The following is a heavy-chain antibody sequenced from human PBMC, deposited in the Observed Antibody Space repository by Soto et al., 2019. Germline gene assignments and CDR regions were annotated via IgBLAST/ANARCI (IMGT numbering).Heavy chain of an antibody. CDR1: GGTFSSYA. CDR3: GRGRDSGGSNQIFSWFVP. V-gene: IGHV1-69*13. Sequence: ASVKVSCKASGGTFSSYAISWVRQAPGQGLEWMGGIIPIFGTANYAQKFQGRVTITADESTSTAYMELSSLRCADTAAEYCGRGRDSGGSNQIFSWFVPRGQRTLVTVSS. D-gene: IGHD5-18*01. J-gene: IGHJ5*02. CDR2: IIPIFGTA.